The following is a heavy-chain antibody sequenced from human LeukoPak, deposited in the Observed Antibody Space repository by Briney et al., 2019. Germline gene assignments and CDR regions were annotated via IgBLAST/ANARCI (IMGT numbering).Heavy chain of an antibody. J-gene: IGHJ4*02. CDR2: IYHSGST. CDR1: GGSISSGGYS. D-gene: IGHD5-24*01. CDR3: ARGSGYNDPFDY. Sequence: SETLSLTCAVSGGSISSGGYSWSWIRQPPGKGLEWIGYIYHSGSTYYNPSLKSRVTISVGTSKNQFSLKLSSVTAADTAVYYCARGSGYNDPFDYWGQGTLVTVSS. V-gene: IGHV4-30-2*01.